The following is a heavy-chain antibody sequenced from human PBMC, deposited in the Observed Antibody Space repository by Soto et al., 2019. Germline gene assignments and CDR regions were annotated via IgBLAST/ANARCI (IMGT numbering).Heavy chain of an antibody. CDR3: AKVVEAAGIGY. CDR2: ISASGGST. D-gene: IGHD6-13*01. V-gene: IGHV3-23*01. J-gene: IGHJ4*02. Sequence: PGGSLRLSCAASGFTFSTYAMSWVRQAPGKGLEWVSSISASGGSTYCADSVKGRFTISRDNSKNTLYLQMNSLRAEDTAVYYCAKVVEAAGIGYWGQGTLVTVSS. CDR1: GFTFSTYA.